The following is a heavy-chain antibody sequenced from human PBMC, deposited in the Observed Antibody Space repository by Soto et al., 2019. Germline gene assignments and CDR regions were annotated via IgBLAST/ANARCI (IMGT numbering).Heavy chain of an antibody. J-gene: IGHJ4*02. D-gene: IGHD7-27*01. CDR1: GGSISNVNYC. Sequence: QVQLQESGPGLVKPSQTLSLTCTVSGGSISNVNYCWSWIRQSPDKGLEWTGHIYNGGNTYNNPSLESRVAISVDTSKNQFSLKLSSVSAADTAVYYCARGPSGDKVDYWGQGTLVTVSS. V-gene: IGHV4-30-4*01. CDR3: ARGPSGDKVDY. CDR2: IYNGGNT.